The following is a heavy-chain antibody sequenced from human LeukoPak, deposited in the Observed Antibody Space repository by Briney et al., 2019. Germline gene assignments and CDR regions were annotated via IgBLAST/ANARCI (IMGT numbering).Heavy chain of an antibody. V-gene: IGHV4-31*03. CDR2: IYYNGST. CDR1: GGSVSNSGYY. Sequence: SETLSLTCTVSGGSVSNSGYYWSWIRQHPGKGLEWIGNIYYNGSTYYNPSLKSRLSISVDTSKNQFSLKLSSVTAADTAVYYCARVVPAANAFDIWGQGTMVTVSS. J-gene: IGHJ3*02. D-gene: IGHD2-2*01. CDR3: ARVVPAANAFDI.